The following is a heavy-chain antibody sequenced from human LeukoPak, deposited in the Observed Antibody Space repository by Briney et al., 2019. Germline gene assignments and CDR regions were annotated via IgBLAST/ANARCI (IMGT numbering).Heavy chain of an antibody. CDR2: IYSSAYI. CDR1: GFIVSNNY. D-gene: IGHD2-8*01. CDR3: ASQDVLHNGAHWVHLQH. J-gene: IGHJ1*01. V-gene: IGHV3-53*01. Sequence: GGSLRLSCAASGFIVSNNYMTWVRQAPGKGLEWVSIIYSSAYIYYSDSVKGRFTISGDNSKNTLYLQMSSLRAEDTAVYYCASQDVLHNGAHWVHLQHWGQGTLVTVSS.